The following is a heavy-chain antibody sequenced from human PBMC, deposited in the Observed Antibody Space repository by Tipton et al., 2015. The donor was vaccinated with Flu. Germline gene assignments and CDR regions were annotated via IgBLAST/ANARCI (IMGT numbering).Heavy chain of an antibody. Sequence: TLSLTCSVSGGSIVTGDFYWGWVRQSPGKGPEWIGSIFHSGTTYYSLSLESPATISIDTSKNQFSLSRSSVSAADTAVYYCARDRQITMIGRDAFDIWGQGTMVTVSS. V-gene: IGHV4-39*07. J-gene: IGHJ3*02. CDR1: GGSIVTGDFY. CDR3: ARDRQITMIGRDAFDI. CDR2: IFHSGTT. D-gene: IGHD3-22*01.